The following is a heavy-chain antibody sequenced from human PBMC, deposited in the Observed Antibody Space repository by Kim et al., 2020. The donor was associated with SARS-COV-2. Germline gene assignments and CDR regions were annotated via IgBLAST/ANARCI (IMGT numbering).Heavy chain of an antibody. D-gene: IGHD5-18*01. J-gene: IGHJ6*02. CDR2: INSAGDLK. Sequence: GGSLRLSCVGSGFAFRSYGMNWVHQAPGKGLEWVSSINSAGDLKSYADSVKGRLTISRDNTKNSVSLQMNSLRVEDTAVYFCARDTPLVRWALDFWGQGTTVTVSS. V-gene: IGHV3-21*01. CDR1: GFAFRSYG. CDR3: ARDTPLVRWALDF.